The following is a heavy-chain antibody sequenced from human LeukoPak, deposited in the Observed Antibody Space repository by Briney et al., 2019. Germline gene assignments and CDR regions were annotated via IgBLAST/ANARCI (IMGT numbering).Heavy chain of an antibody. J-gene: IGHJ4*02. Sequence: PGGSLRLSCAASGFTFSSYSMNWVRQAPGKGLEWVSSISSSSSYIYYADSVKGRFTISRDNAKNSLYLQMNSLRAEDTAVYYCARHMVREFESDYWGQRTLVTVSS. CDR3: ARHMVREFESDY. V-gene: IGHV3-21*01. CDR1: GFTFSSYS. CDR2: ISSSSSYI. D-gene: IGHD3-10*01.